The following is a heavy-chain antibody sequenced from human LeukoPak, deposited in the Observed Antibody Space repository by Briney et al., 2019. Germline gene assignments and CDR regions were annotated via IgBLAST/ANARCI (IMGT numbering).Heavy chain of an antibody. CDR3: VRGPPNWGFDY. Sequence: ASVKVSCKASGYTFTNYDINWVRQATGQGLEWMGWMGSNSGDTGYAQKFQDRVTMTRDTFISTAYMELNNVRSEDTAVYYCVRGPPNWGFDYWGQGTLVTVSS. J-gene: IGHJ4*02. D-gene: IGHD7-27*01. CDR1: GYTFTNYD. CDR2: MGSNSGDT. V-gene: IGHV1-8*01.